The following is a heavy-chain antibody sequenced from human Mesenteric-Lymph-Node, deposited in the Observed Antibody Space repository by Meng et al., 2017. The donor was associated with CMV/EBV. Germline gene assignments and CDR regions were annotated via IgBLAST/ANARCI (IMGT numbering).Heavy chain of an antibody. V-gene: IGHV3-30-3*01. D-gene: IGHD5-18*01. J-gene: IGHJ4*02. CDR1: GFTFSSYA. CDR3: ARERGYSYGNFDY. Sequence: LSLTCAASGFTFSSYAMHWVRQAPGKGLEWVAVISYDGSNKYYADSVKGRFTISRDNSKNTLYLQMNSLRAEDTAVYYCARERGYSYGNFDYWGQGTLVTVSS. CDR2: ISYDGSNK.